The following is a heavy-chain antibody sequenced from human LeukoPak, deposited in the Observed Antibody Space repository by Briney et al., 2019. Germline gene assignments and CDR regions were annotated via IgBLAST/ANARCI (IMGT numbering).Heavy chain of an antibody. J-gene: IGHJ4*02. CDR1: GFTFSAYA. CDR3: VRKSRAGYSLDY. V-gene: IGHV3-64D*09. D-gene: IGHD5-24*01. Sequence: GGSLRLSCSASGFTFSAYAFRWVRQAPGKGLEYVSAISSHGADTYYADSLKGRFTISRDNSKNTLYLQMSSLRAEDTAVYYCVRKSRAGYSLDYWGQGTLVTVSS. CDR2: ISSHGADT.